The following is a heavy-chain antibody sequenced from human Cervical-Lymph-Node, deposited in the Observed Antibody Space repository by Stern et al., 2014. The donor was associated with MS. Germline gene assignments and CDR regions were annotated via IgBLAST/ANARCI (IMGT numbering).Heavy chain of an antibody. CDR1: GGTFSSYG. CDR2: IIPIFGTA. D-gene: IGHD3-22*01. CDR3: VREFNYDTSGYYFYY. Sequence: QVQLVQSGAEVKKPGSSVKVSCKASGGTFSSYGISWVRQAPGQGLEWMAGIIPIFGTANYAQKFQGRVTITADESTTTAYMELSSLRSEDTAVYYCVREFNYDTSGYYFYYWGQGTLVTVSS. J-gene: IGHJ4*02. V-gene: IGHV1-69*01.